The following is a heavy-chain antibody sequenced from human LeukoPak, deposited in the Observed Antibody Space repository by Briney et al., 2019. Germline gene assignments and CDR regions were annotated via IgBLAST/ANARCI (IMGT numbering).Heavy chain of an antibody. V-gene: IGHV3-20*04. CDR1: GFAFNDHA. J-gene: IGHJ6*03. Sequence: GGSLRLSCAASGFAFNDHAMTWVRQAPGKGLEWVCGINWNGGSTGYADSVKGRFTISRDNAKKSLYLQMNSLRAEDTAVYYCASRVGGDPHYYYYYYMDVWGKGTTVTVSS. CDR3: ASRVGGDPHYYYYYYMDV. CDR2: INWNGGST. D-gene: IGHD1-26*01.